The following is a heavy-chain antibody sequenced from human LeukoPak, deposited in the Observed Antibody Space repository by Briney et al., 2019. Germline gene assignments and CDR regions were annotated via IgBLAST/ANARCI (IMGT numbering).Heavy chain of an antibody. V-gene: IGHV3-21*01. CDR1: GFSFNTYS. CDR3: TSRYCTTTNCYSFAN. D-gene: IGHD2-2*01. Sequence: GGSLSLSCAASGFSFNTYSMNWVRQAPGKGLEWVSSISSSSGHIFYADSVKGRFSISRDNAKNSLCLQMNSLRVEDTAVYYCTSRYCTTTNCYSFANWGQGTLVTVSS. J-gene: IGHJ3*02. CDR2: ISSSSGHI.